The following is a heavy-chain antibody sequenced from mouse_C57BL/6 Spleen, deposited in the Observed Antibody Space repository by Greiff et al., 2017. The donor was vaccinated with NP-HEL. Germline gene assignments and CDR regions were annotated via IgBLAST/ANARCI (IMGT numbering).Heavy chain of an antibody. CDR1: GYTFTDYE. CDR2: IDPETGGT. D-gene: IGHD1-1*01. Sequence: QVQLQQSGAELVRPGASVTLSCKASGYTFTDYEMHWVKQTPVHGLEWIGAIDPETGGTAYNQKFKGKAILTADKSSSTAYKELRSLTSEDSAVYYCTRYYYGSSYNWGQGTTLTVSS. V-gene: IGHV1-15*01. CDR3: TRYYYGSSYN. J-gene: IGHJ2*01.